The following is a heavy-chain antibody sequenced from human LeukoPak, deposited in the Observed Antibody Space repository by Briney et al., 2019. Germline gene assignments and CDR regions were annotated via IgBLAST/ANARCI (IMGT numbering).Heavy chain of an antibody. Sequence: GGSLRLSCAASGFTFSSYSMNWVRQAPGKGLEWVSSISSSSSYIYYADSVKGRFTISRDNAKNSLYLQMNSLRAADTAVYYCARGGFDILTGYSNLRPYNWFDPWGQGTLVTVSS. CDR3: ARGGFDILTGYSNLRPYNWFDP. CDR2: ISSSSSYI. V-gene: IGHV3-21*01. CDR1: GFTFSSYS. D-gene: IGHD3-9*01. J-gene: IGHJ5*02.